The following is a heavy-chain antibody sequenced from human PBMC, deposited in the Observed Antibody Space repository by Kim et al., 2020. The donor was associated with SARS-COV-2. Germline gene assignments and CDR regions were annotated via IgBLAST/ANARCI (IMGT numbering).Heavy chain of an antibody. V-gene: IGHV5-10-1*01. CDR3: ARHPTTVTNNDFDY. D-gene: IGHD4-17*01. J-gene: IGHJ4*02. Sequence: SPSFQGNVTISADKSISTAYLQWSSLKASDTAMYYCARHPTTVTNNDFDYWGQGTLVTVSS.